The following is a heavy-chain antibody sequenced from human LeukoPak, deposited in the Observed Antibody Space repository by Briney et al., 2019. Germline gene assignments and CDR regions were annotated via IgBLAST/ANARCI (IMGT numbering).Heavy chain of an antibody. J-gene: IGHJ4*02. V-gene: IGHV1-18*01. D-gene: IGHD3-10*01. Sequence: ASVKVSCKASGYTFTSYGISWVRQAPGQGLEWMGWISAYNGNTNYAQKLQGRVTMTTDTSTSTAYMELRSLRSDDTAVYYCARDGLWFGELSPLSFDYWGQGTLVTVPS. CDR2: ISAYNGNT. CDR3: ARDGLWFGELSPLSFDY. CDR1: GYTFTSYG.